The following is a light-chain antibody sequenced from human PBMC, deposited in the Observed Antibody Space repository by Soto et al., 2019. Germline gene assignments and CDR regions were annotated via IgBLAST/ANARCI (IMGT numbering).Light chain of an antibody. CDR2: KAS. CDR3: QQYNSYSRT. Sequence: DIQMTQSPSTLSASVGDRVTITCRASQSISSWLAWYQQKPGKAPKLLIYKASSLESGVPSRFSGSGSGTAFTRTISSLQPDDFATYYCQQYNSYSRTFGQGTKVEIK. CDR1: QSISSW. J-gene: IGKJ1*01. V-gene: IGKV1-5*03.